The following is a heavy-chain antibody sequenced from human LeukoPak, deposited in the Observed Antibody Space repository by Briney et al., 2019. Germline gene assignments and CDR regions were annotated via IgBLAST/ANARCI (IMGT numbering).Heavy chain of an antibody. CDR2: INHSGST. V-gene: IGHV4-34*01. CDR1: GGSFSGYY. Sequence: SETLSLTCAVYGGSFSGYYWSWIRQPPGKGLEWIGEINHSGSTNYNPSLKSRVTISVDTSKNQFSLKLSSVTAADTAVYYCARVPPWFPWGSYRFNWFDPWGQGTLVTVSS. D-gene: IGHD3-16*02. CDR3: ARVPPWFPWGSYRFNWFDP. J-gene: IGHJ5*02.